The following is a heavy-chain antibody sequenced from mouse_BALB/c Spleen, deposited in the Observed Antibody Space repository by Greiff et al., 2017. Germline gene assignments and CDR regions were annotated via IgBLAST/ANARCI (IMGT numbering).Heavy chain of an antibody. V-gene: IGHV3-2*02. CDR2: ISYSGST. CDR3: ARSSYYGSSSGFAY. CDR1: GYSITSDYA. D-gene: IGHD1-1*01. Sequence: EVQLVESGPGLVKPSQSLSLTCTVTGYSITSDYAWNWIRQFPGNQLEWMGYISYSGSTSYNPSLKSRISITRDTSKNQFFLQLNSVTTEDTATYYCARSSYYGSSSGFAYWGQGTLVTVSA. J-gene: IGHJ3*01.